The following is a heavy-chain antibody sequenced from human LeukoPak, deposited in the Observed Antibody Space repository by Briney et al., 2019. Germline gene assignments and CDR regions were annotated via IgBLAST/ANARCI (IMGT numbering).Heavy chain of an antibody. D-gene: IGHD5-18*01. V-gene: IGHV4-34*01. J-gene: IGHJ4*02. CDR2: INHSGST. Sequence: SETLSLTCAVYGGSFSGYYRSWIRQPPGKGLEWIGEINHSGSTNYNPSLKSRVTISVDTSKNQFSLKLSSVTAADTAVYYCARVNPHKKSGYSSDYWGQGTLVTVSS. CDR1: GGSFSGYY. CDR3: ARVNPHKKSGYSSDY.